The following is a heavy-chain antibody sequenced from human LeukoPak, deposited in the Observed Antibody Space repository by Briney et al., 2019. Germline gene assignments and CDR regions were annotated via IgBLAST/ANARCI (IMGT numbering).Heavy chain of an antibody. CDR2: IYYSGST. Sequence: PSETLSLTCTVSGGSIKNYYWSWIRQPPGKGLEWIGYIYYSGSTNYNPSLKSRVAISVDTSKNQFSLKLSSVTAADTAVYYCASPSDYGAFDIWGQGTMVTVSS. CDR3: ASPSDYGAFDI. J-gene: IGHJ3*02. D-gene: IGHD4-17*01. V-gene: IGHV4-59*01. CDR1: GGSIKNYY.